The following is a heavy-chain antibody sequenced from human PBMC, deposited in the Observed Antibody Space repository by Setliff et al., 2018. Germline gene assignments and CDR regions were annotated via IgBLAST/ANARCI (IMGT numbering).Heavy chain of an antibody. CDR3: ARSPANGGHDAFDI. CDR1: GFTYTSYW. D-gene: IGHD6-25*01. V-gene: IGHV3-7*01. J-gene: IGHJ3*02. CDR2: IKQDESEK. Sequence: GGSLRLSCAASGFTYTSYWINWVRQAPGKGLEWVANIKQDESEKHYVGSVKGRLTISRDNAWDSLYLQMNSLGAEDTAVYYCARSPANGGHDAFDIWGRGTMVTVSS.